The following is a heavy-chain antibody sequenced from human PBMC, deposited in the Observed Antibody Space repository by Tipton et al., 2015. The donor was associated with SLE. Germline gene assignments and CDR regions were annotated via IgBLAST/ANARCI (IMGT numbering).Heavy chain of an antibody. Sequence: TLSLTCTVSGGSISSSSYYWGWIRQPPGKGLEWIGSIYYSGSTYYNPSLKSRVTISVDASKNQFSLKLSSVTAAGTAVYYCARVRPPLSIFGVVKGTDYYYMDVWGKGTTVTVSS. CDR1: GGSISSSSYY. D-gene: IGHD3-3*01. J-gene: IGHJ6*03. CDR3: ARVRPPLSIFGVVKGTDYYYMDV. CDR2: IYYSGST. V-gene: IGHV4-39*07.